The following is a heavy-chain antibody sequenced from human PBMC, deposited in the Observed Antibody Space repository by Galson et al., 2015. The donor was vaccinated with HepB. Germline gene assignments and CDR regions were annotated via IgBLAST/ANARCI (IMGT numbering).Heavy chain of an antibody. CDR3: ARYYGSGTNNFQESNFDY. V-gene: IGHV3-21*04. CDR1: GFTFSSYA. J-gene: IGHJ4*02. Sequence: SLRLSCAASGFTFSSYAMHWVRQAPGKGLEWVSSISRSGSYTYYADSVRGQFSISRDRSRNTLYLQMNSLRAEDTALYYCARYYGSGTNNFQESNFDYWGQGTLVTVSS. CDR2: ISRSGSYT. D-gene: IGHD3-10*01.